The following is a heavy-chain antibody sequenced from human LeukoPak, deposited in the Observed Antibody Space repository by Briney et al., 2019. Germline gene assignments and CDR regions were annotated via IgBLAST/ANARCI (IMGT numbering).Heavy chain of an antibody. V-gene: IGHV1-18*04. J-gene: IGHJ6*04. Sequence: ASVKVSCKASGYTFTSYGISWVRQAPGQGLEWMGWISAYNGNTNYAQKLQGRVTMTTDTSTSTAYMELRSLRSDDTAVYYCARDGSTMVRGYYYYGIDVWGKGTTVTVSS. CDR2: ISAYNGNT. CDR1: GYTFTSYG. D-gene: IGHD3-10*01. CDR3: ARDGSTMVRGYYYYGIDV.